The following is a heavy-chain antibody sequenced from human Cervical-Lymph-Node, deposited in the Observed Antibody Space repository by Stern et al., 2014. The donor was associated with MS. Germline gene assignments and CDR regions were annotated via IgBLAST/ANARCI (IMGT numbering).Heavy chain of an antibody. Sequence: VQLQQSGAEVKKPGASVKVSCKASGYTFTRYDIAWVRQAPGQGFKWMGWISVYNGNTKYAQKLQGRVTMTRDTSTNTAYMELRSLISDDTAVYYCARWAYNWDFDYWGQGTLVTVSS. CDR3: ARWAYNWDFDY. J-gene: IGHJ4*02. V-gene: IGHV1-18*01. CDR1: GYTFTRYD. D-gene: IGHD1-20*01. CDR2: ISVYNGNT.